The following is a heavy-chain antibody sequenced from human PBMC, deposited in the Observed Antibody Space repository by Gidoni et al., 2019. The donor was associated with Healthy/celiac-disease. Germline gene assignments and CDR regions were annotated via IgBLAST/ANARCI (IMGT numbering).Heavy chain of an antibody. Sequence: EVQLVESGGGLVQPGGSLRLSCAASGFTFSTYWMSWVRQAPGKGLEWVANIKQDGSEKYYVDSVKGRFTISRDNAKNSLYLQMNSLRAEDTAVYYCARNLAFIVVVPAALNMDVWGQGTTVTVSS. CDR3: ARNLAFIVVVPAALNMDV. D-gene: IGHD2-2*01. V-gene: IGHV3-7*01. CDR2: IKQDGSEK. J-gene: IGHJ6*02. CDR1: GFTFSTYW.